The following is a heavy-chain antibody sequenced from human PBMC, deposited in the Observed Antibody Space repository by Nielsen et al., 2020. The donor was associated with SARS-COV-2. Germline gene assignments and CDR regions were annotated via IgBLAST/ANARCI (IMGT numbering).Heavy chain of an antibody. D-gene: IGHD3-3*01. CDR2: INPSGGST. V-gene: IGHV1-46*01. CDR1: GYTFTSYY. Sequence: ASVKVSCKASGYTFTSYYMHWVRQAPGQGLEWMGIINPSGGSTSCAQKFQGRVTMTRDTSTSTVYMELSSLRSEDTAVYYCARDGLRFLEWLSSYYYYYMDVWGNGTTVTVSS. J-gene: IGHJ6*03. CDR3: ARDGLRFLEWLSSYYYYYMDV.